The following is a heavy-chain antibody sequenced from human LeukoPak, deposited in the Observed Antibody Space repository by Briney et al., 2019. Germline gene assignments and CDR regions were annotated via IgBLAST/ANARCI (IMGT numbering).Heavy chain of an antibody. V-gene: IGHV3-21*01. CDR1: RFTFSSYN. CDR3: ARVGGHCTSTSCPPPDY. CDR2: IDSSSRYI. D-gene: IGHD2-2*01. Sequence: AGGSLRLSCAASRFTFSSYNMDWVRQAPGKGLEWVSFIDSSSRYIYQADSVKGRFTISRDNAKSSVFLQMNSLRAEDTAVYYCARVGGHCTSTSCPPPDYWGQGTLVTVSS. J-gene: IGHJ4*02.